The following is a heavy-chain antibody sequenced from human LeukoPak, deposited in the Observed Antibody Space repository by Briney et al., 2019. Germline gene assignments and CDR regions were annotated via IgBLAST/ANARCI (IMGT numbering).Heavy chain of an antibody. CDR3: AKDSGTSHLYYFDY. D-gene: IGHD3/OR15-3a*01. Sequence: GGSLRLSCAASGFTLRNYWMSWVRQAPGKGLVWVSRINPDGSYTAYADPVKGRFTISRDNAKNTLYLQMNSLRAEDTAVYYCAKDSGTSHLYYFDYWGQGTLVTVSS. V-gene: IGHV3-74*01. J-gene: IGHJ4*02. CDR2: INPDGSYT. CDR1: GFTLRNYW.